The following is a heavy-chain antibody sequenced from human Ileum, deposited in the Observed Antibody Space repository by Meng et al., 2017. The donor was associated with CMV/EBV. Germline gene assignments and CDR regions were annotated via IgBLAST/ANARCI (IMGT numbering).Heavy chain of an antibody. J-gene: IGHJ4*02. CDR1: GDSVSSTTVT. D-gene: IGHD6-13*01. V-gene: IGHV6-1*01. CDR3: VRLTGNSWLDY. Sequence: QVQLQTSGPGLVKTPHTLLLTCAISGDSVSSTTVTWNWIRQSPSRGLEWLGRTYYRSKWFNDYALSVRGRITINPDISKNQLSLQLNSVTPEDTAVYYCVRLTGNSWLDYWGRGTLVTVSS. CDR2: TYYRSKWFN.